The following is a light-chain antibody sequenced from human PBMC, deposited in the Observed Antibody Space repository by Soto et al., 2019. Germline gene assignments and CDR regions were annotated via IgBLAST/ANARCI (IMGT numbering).Light chain of an antibody. CDR1: SSDIGAFNY. CDR2: GVT. J-gene: IGLJ1*01. Sequence: QSVLTQPASVSGSPGQSITISCTGSSSDIGAFNYVAWYQQHPGKAPKLIIHGVTSRPSGVSDRFSGSKSGMTASLTISGLQPEDEADYFCASYRSANTLVVFGTGTKVTVL. CDR3: ASYRSANTLVV. V-gene: IGLV2-14*01.